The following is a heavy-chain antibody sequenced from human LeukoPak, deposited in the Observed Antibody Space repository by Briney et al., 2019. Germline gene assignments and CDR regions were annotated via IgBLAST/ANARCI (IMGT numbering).Heavy chain of an antibody. CDR1: GYTFTVYY. CDR3: AREGTTGTTTDLDY. J-gene: IGHJ4*02. D-gene: IGHD1-1*01. V-gene: IGHV1-2*02. Sequence: ASVKVSCKASGYTFTVYYMHWVRQAPGQGLKWMGWISPNSGATNYAQNFQGRVTMTRDTSISTVYMELSRLRSDDTAVYYCAREGTTGTTTDLDYWGQGTLVTVSS. CDR2: ISPNSGAT.